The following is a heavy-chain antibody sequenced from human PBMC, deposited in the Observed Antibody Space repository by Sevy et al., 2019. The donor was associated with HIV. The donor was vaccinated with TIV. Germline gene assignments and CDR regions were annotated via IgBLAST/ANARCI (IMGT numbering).Heavy chain of an antibody. CDR2: ISSGSGFI. CDR3: AREKTIFVGRYGMDV. CDR1: GFTFSTYN. J-gene: IGHJ6*02. Sequence: GGSLRLSCATSGFTFSTYNMNWVRQAPGKGLEWVSSISSGSGFIFYADSVKGRFTISRDNAKNSLDLQMKSLRAKDAAVYYCAREKTIFVGRYGMDVWGQGTTVTVSS. D-gene: IGHD3-3*01. V-gene: IGHV3-21*01.